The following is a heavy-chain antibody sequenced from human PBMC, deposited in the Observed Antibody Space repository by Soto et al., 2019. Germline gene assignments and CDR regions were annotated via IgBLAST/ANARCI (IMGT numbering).Heavy chain of an antibody. V-gene: IGHV4-34*01. CDR3: ARGQLGYCSSTSCYRAVYYYYYMDV. CDR1: GGSFSGYY. Sequence: PSETLSLTCAVYGGSFSGYYWSWIRQPPGKGLEWIGEINHSGSTNYNPSLKSRVTISVDTSKNQFSLKLSSVTAADTAVYYCARGQLGYCSSTSCYRAVYYYYYMDVWGKGTTVTVSS. J-gene: IGHJ6*03. D-gene: IGHD2-2*02. CDR2: INHSGST.